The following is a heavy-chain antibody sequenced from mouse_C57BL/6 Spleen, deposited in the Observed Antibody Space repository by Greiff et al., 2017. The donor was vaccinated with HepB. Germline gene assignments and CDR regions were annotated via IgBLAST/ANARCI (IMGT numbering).Heavy chain of an antibody. CDR2: ISGGGGNT. D-gene: IGHD2-2*01. Sequence: DVMLVESGGGLVKPGGSLKLSCAASGFTFSSYTMSWVRQTPEKRLEWVATISGGGGNTYYPDSVKGRFTISRDNAKNTLYLQMSSLRSEDTALYYCARHPYGYDYFDYWGQGTTLTVSS. J-gene: IGHJ2*01. V-gene: IGHV5-9*01. CDR3: ARHPYGYDYFDY. CDR1: GFTFSSYT.